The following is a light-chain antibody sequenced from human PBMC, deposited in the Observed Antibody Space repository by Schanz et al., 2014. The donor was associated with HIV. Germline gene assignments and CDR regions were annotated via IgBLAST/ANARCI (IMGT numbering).Light chain of an antibody. V-gene: IGKV1-8*01. CDR2: AAS. Sequence: AIRMTQSPSSFSASTGDRVTITCRASQGISSYLAWYQQKPGKAPKLLIYAASTLQSGVPSRFSGSGSGTEFTLTISSLQPEDSATYYCLQYYIFPITFGQGTRLEIK. CDR1: QGISSY. J-gene: IGKJ5*01. CDR3: LQYYIFPIT.